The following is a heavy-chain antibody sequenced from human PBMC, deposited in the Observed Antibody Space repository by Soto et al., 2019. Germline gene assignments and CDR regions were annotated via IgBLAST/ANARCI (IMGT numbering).Heavy chain of an antibody. CDR2: FDPEDGET. J-gene: IGHJ4*02. CDR1: GYTLTELS. V-gene: IGHV1-24*01. D-gene: IGHD2-15*01. Sequence: ASVKVSCKVSGYTLTELSMHWVRQAPGKGLEWMGGFDPEDGETIYAQKFQGRVTMTEDTSTDTAYMELSSLRSEDTAVYYCATIHVVRDMATLAFDYWGQGTLLTVSS. CDR3: ATIHVVRDMATLAFDY.